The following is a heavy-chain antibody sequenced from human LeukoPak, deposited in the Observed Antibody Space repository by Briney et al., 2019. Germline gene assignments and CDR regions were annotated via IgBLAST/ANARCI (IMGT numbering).Heavy chain of an antibody. J-gene: IGHJ6*02. V-gene: IGHV4-59*01. CDR2: IYYSGST. Sequence: SETLSLTCNVSGCSISSYYWSWIRQPPGKGLEWIADIYYSGSTNYNPSLKGRVTISVDTSKNQFSLKLSSVTAADTAVYYCARFSRNYYYYGMDVWGQGTTVTVSS. D-gene: IGHD2-2*01. CDR1: GCSISSYY. CDR3: ARFSRNYYYYGMDV.